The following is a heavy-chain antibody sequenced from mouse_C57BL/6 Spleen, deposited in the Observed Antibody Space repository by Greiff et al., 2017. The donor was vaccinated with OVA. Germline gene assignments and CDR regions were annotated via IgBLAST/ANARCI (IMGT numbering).Heavy chain of an antibody. J-gene: IGHJ4*01. CDR3: ARGAGYYGSSYDYAMDY. Sequence: VQLQQSGAELARPGASVKMSCKASGYTFTSYTMHWVKQRPGQGLEWIGYINPSSGYTKYNQKFKDKATLTADKSSSTAYMQLSSLTSEDSAVYYCARGAGYYGSSYDYAMDYWGQGTSVTVSS. V-gene: IGHV1-4*01. CDR2: INPSSGYT. CDR1: GYTFTSYT. D-gene: IGHD1-1*01.